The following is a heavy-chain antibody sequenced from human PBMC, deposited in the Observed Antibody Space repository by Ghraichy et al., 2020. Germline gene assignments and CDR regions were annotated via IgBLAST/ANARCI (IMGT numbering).Heavy chain of an antibody. J-gene: IGHJ6*02. CDR2: ISAYNGNT. V-gene: IGHV1-18*04. Sequence: ASVKVSCKASGYTFTSYGISWVRQAPGQGLEWMGWISAYNGNTNYAQKLQGRVTMTTDTSTSTAYMELRSLRSDDTAVYYCARDIARLITIPYYYGMDVWGQGTTVTVSS. CDR3: ARDIARLITIPYYYGMDV. CDR1: GYTFTSYG. D-gene: IGHD3-9*01.